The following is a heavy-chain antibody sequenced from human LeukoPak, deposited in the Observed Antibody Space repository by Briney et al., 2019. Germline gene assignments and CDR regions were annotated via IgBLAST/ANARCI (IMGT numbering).Heavy chain of an antibody. CDR3: ARSLRRDGYNYDY. CDR1: GYTFTGYY. CDR2: INPNSGGT. V-gene: IGHV1-2*06. Sequence: GASVKVSCKASGYTFTGYYMHWVRQAPGQGLEWMGRINPNSGGTNYAQKFQGRVTMTRDTSISTAYMELSRLRSEDTAVYYCARSLRRDGYNYDYWGQGTLVTVSS. D-gene: IGHD5-24*01. J-gene: IGHJ4*02.